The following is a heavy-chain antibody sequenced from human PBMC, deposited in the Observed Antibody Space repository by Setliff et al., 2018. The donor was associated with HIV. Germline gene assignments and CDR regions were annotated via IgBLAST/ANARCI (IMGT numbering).Heavy chain of an antibody. D-gene: IGHD6-19*01. CDR1: GYTFKNTG. Sequence: ASVKVSCKASGYTFKNTGVTWVRQAPGQGLEWMAWISAYNGNTRYAQNFQGRVAMTTDTSTSTAYMELKSLTSDDTAVYYCARRDEEWLAPDAFDIWGQGTMVTVSS. CDR3: ARRDEEWLAPDAFDI. V-gene: IGHV1-18*01. CDR2: ISAYNGNT. J-gene: IGHJ3*02.